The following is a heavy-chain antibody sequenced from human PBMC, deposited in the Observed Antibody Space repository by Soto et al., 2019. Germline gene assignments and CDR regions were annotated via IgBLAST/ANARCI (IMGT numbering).Heavy chain of an antibody. V-gene: IGHV4-34*01. J-gene: IGHJ4*02. Sequence: ETLSLTCAVYGGSFSGYYWSWIRQPPGKGLEWIGEINHSGSTNYNPPLKSRVTISVDTSKNQFSLRLSSVTAADTAVYYCARSARSYCTNGVCYTLDYWGQGTLVTISS. CDR3: ARSARSYCTNGVCYTLDY. CDR2: INHSGST. D-gene: IGHD2-8*01. CDR1: GGSFSGYY.